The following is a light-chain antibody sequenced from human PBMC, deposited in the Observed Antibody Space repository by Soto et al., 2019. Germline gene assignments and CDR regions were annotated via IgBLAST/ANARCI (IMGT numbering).Light chain of an antibody. CDR1: QSIDTY. CDR2: VAS. J-gene: IGKJ5*01. Sequence: ITLSLECRSASVGDTLTIAFRESQSIDTYLNWYQQKPGKAPKVLIYVASRLQTGVPSRFSGSGSGTDFTLTISRLEPEEFAVYYCQQYGSSPTFDQGTRLEI. CDR3: QQYGSSPT. V-gene: IGKV1-39*02.